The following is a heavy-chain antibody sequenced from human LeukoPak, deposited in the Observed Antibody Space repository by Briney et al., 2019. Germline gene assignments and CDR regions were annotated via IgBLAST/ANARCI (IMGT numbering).Heavy chain of an antibody. D-gene: IGHD3-10*01. J-gene: IGHJ4*02. Sequence: WASVKVSCKASGYTFTSYAMHWVRQAPGQRLEWMGWINAGNGNTKYSQKFQGRVTITRDTSASTAYMELSSLRSEDTAVYYCARQQWVGEPYFDYWGQGTLVTVSS. CDR3: ARQQWVGEPYFDY. CDR2: INAGNGNT. CDR1: GYTFTSYA. V-gene: IGHV1-3*01.